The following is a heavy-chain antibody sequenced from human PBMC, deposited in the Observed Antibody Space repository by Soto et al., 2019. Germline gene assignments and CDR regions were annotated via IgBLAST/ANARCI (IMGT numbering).Heavy chain of an antibody. V-gene: IGHV3-30-3*01. Sequence: GGSLRLSCAASGFTFSSYAMHWVRQAPGKGLEWVAVISYDGSNKYYADSVKGRFTISRDNSKNTLYLQMNSLRAEDTAVYYCASWVGAGKGVDYWGQGTLVTVSS. CDR3: ASWVGAGKGVDY. J-gene: IGHJ4*02. CDR1: GFTFSSYA. D-gene: IGHD1-26*01. CDR2: ISYDGSNK.